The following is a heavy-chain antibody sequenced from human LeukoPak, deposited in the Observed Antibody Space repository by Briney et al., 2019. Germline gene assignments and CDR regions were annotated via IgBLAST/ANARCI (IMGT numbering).Heavy chain of an antibody. CDR3: ARLGGGNSAYSYAFDI. Sequence: SETLSLTCTVSGGSLSSSSYYWGWIRQPPGKGLEWIGRIYYSGTTYYNPSLKSSVTISVDTSKNQFSLKLSSVTATDTAVYYCARLGGGNSAYSYAFDIWGQGTMVSVSS. J-gene: IGHJ3*02. CDR1: GGSLSSSSYY. D-gene: IGHD4-23*01. CDR2: IYYSGTT. V-gene: IGHV4-39*01.